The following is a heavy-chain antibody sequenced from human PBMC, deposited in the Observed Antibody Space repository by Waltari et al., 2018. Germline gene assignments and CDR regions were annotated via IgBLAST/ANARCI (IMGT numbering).Heavy chain of an antibody. J-gene: IGHJ2*01. Sequence: QVQLQQWGAGLLKPSETLSLTCAVYGGSFSGYYWSWIRQPPGKGLEWIGEINPSGSTNHNPSLKSRVTISLDTSKNQFSLKLSSVTAADTAVYYCARGGIVGATFWYFDLWGRGTLVTVSS. D-gene: IGHD1-26*01. CDR2: INPSGST. CDR1: GGSFSGYY. CDR3: ARGGIVGATFWYFDL. V-gene: IGHV4-34*01.